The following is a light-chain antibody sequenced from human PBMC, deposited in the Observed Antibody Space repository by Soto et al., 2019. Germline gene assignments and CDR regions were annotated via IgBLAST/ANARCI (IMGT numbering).Light chain of an antibody. CDR3: QHYSYAPWS. J-gene: IGKJ1*01. CDR1: QSVLSDS. Sequence: IVLTQSPGTLSLSPGERATLSCRASQSVLSDSLAWYQQRPGQTPRLLISLASRRATGIPDRFSATGSGTDFTLTINGLEPEDFAVYYCQHYSYAPWSFGQGTKVEI. V-gene: IGKV3-20*01. CDR2: LAS.